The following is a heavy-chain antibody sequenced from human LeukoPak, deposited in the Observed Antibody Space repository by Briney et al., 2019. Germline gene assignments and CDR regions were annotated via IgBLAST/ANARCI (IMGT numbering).Heavy chain of an antibody. D-gene: IGHD2-2*01. Sequence: GGSLRLSCAASGFTFSSYGMHWVRQAPGKGLEWVAVIWYDGSNKYYADSVKGRFTISRDNSKNTLYLQMNSLRAEDTAVYYCARDRRYCSSTSCSRYYYYGMDVWGQGTTVTVSS. CDR3: ARDRRYCSSTSCSRYYYYGMDV. CDR2: IWYDGSNK. CDR1: GFTFSSYG. V-gene: IGHV3-33*01. J-gene: IGHJ6*02.